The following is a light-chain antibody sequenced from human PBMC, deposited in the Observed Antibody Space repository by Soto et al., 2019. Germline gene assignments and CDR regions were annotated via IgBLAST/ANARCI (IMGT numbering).Light chain of an antibody. V-gene: IGKV3-20*01. CDR1: QSVSSS. CDR3: QQYGGSPRK. Sequence: VVTHPPGTLSLSPWERAILSCRASQSVSSSLAWYRQKPGQAPRLLMYGASIRAAGVPDRFSGSGSGTDFTLTISRLEPEDFAVYYCQQYGGSPRKCGKGHKVAIK. CDR2: GAS. J-gene: IGKJ1*01.